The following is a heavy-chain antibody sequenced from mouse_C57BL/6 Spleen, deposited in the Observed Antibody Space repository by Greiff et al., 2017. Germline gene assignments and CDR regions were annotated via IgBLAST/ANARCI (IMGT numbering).Heavy chain of an antibody. J-gene: IGHJ3*01. Sequence: QVQLQQSGPELVKPGASVKISCKASGYAFSSSWMNWVKQRPGKGLEWIGRIYPGDGDPNYNGKFKGKATLTADKSSSTAYMQLSSLTSEDSAVYFCAIYYGSSQFAYWGQGTLVTVSA. CDR1: GYAFSSSW. V-gene: IGHV1-82*01. CDR2: IYPGDGDP. D-gene: IGHD1-1*01. CDR3: AIYYGSSQFAY.